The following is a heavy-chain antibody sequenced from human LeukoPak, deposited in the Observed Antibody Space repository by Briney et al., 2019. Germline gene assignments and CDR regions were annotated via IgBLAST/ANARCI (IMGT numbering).Heavy chain of an antibody. CDR2: MNPNSGNT. CDR3: ARDHMVRGVKGY. Sequence: ASVKVPCKASGYTFTSYDINWVRQATGQGLEWMGWMNPNSGNTGYAQKFQGRVTMTTDTSTSTAYMELRSLRSDDTAVYYCARDHMVRGVKGYWGQGTLVTVSS. CDR1: GYTFTSYD. D-gene: IGHD3-10*01. V-gene: IGHV1-8*02. J-gene: IGHJ4*02.